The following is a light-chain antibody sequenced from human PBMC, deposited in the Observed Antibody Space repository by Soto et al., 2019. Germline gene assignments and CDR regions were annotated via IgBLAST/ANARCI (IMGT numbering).Light chain of an antibody. CDR2: DVS. CDR3: QQCNTFWT. V-gene: IGKV1-5*01. CDR1: QTISSW. J-gene: IGKJ1*01. Sequence: DIQMTQSPSTLSASVGDRVTITCRASQTISSWLAWYQQKPGKAPKLLIYDVSTLESGVPSRFSGSGFGTEFPLTISSLQPDDSATYYCQQCNTFWTFGQGTKVEIK.